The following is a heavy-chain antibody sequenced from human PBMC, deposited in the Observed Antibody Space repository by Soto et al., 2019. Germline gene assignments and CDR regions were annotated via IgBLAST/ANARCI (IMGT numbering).Heavy chain of an antibody. J-gene: IGHJ5*02. D-gene: IGHD3-10*01. Sequence: SETLSLTCTVSGGSISSYYWSWIRQPPGKGLEWIGYIYYSGSTNYNPSLKSRVTISVDTSKNQFSLKLSSVTAADTAVYYCARVPSGSYSWFDPWGQGTLVTVSS. V-gene: IGHV4-59*01. CDR2: IYYSGST. CDR1: GGSISSYY. CDR3: ARVPSGSYSWFDP.